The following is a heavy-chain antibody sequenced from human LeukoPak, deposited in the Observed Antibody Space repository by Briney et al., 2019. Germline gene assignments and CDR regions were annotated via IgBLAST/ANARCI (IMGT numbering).Heavy chain of an antibody. CDR1: GGTFSSYA. Sequence: EASVKVSCKASGGTFSSYAISWVRQAPGQGLEWMGGIIPIFGTANYAQKLQGRVTMTTDTSTSTAYMELRSLRSDDTAVYYCALTGYDSSGYPYYYYYMDVWGKGTTVTISS. CDR3: ALTGYDSSGYPYYYYYMDV. D-gene: IGHD3-22*01. J-gene: IGHJ6*03. V-gene: IGHV1-69*05. CDR2: IIPIFGTA.